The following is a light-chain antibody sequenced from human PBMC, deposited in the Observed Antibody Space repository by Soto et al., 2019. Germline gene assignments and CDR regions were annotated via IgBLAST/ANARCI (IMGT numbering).Light chain of an antibody. CDR1: SSDVGGYNY. V-gene: IGLV2-11*01. Sequence: QSALTQPRSVSGSPGQSVTISCTGTSSDVGGYNYVSWYQQYPGKAPKVIIYDVSKRPSGVPYRFSGSKSGNTASLTVSGLQAADEADYFCKSYAGSNTYVFGSGTKLTVL. CDR3: KSYAGSNTYV. J-gene: IGLJ1*01. CDR2: DVS.